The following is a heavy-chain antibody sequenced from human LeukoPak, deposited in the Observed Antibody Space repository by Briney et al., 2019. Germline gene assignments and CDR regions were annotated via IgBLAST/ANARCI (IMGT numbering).Heavy chain of an antibody. CDR1: GGSISSYY. V-gene: IGHV4-59*08. D-gene: IGHD4-11*01. CDR2: IYYSGST. J-gene: IGHJ4*02. CDR3: ARHGYSNYVDY. Sequence: SETLSLTCTVSGGSISSYYWSWIRQPPGKGLEWTGYIYYSGSTNYNPSLKSRATISVDTSKNQFSLKLSSVTAADTAVYYCARHGYSNYVDYWGQGTLVTVSS.